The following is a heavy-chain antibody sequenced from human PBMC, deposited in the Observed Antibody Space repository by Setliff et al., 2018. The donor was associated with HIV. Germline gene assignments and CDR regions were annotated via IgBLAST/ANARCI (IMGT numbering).Heavy chain of an antibody. J-gene: IGHJ6*03. V-gene: IGHV4-38-2*01. CDR1: GYSISNGYY. CDR3: ARHTVLNISPSGQGYYYIDV. Sequence: PSETLSLTCAVSGYSISNGYYWAWIRQPPGKGLEWIGSIYHIGSTYYNPSLKSRVTISVDTSKNQFSLSLRSVTAADTALYYCARHTVLNISPSGQGYYYIDVWAKGTSVTVSS. D-gene: IGHD3-3*02. CDR2: IYHIGST.